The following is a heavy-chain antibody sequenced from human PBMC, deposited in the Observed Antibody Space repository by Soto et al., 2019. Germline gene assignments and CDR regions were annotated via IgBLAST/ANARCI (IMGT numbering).Heavy chain of an antibody. CDR1: CGSIISSSYC. J-gene: IGHJ5*02. CDR3: ARHTGPMVRGVITNWFDP. V-gene: IGHV4-39*01. D-gene: IGHD3-10*01. Sequence: PSESLSLTCTFACGSIISSSYCWGWTRHPPEKGLEWIGSIYYSGSTYYNPSLNGRVTISVDTSKNQFSLKLSSVTAADTAVYYCARHTGPMVRGVITNWFDPWGQGTLV. CDR2: IYYSGST.